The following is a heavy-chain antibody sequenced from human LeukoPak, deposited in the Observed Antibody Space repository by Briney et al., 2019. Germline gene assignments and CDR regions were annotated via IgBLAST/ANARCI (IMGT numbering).Heavy chain of an antibody. CDR2: INHSGRT. CDR3: ARDLGYDGFDWAP. CDR1: GGSISSSSYY. V-gene: IGHV4-39*07. Sequence: PSETLSLTCTVSGGSISSSSYYWNWIRQPPGKGLEWIGEINHSGRTNYNPSLKSRVTISVDTSKKQFSLKLSSVTAADTAVYYCARDLGYDGFDWAPWGQGTLVTVSS. D-gene: IGHD5-12*01. J-gene: IGHJ5*02.